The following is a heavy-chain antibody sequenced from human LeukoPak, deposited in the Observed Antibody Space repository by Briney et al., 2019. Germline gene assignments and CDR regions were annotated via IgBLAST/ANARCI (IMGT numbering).Heavy chain of an antibody. D-gene: IGHD3-22*01. V-gene: IGHV3-74*01. J-gene: IGHJ4*02. Sequence: GGSLRLSCAASGLTFSSYWMHWVRQAPGKGLVWVSRINSDGSSTSYADSVKGRFTISRDNAKNTLYLQMNSLRAEDTAVYYCARAQPYDSSGYGSDYWGQGTLVTVSS. CDR1: GLTFSSYW. CDR2: INSDGSST. CDR3: ARAQPYDSSGYGSDY.